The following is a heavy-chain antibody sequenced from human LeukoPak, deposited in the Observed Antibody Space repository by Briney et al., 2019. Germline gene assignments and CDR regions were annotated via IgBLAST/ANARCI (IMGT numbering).Heavy chain of an antibody. CDR3: ASYCSSTSCNDAFDI. Sequence: SETLSLTCTVSGGSISSYYWSWIRQPPGKGLEWIGYIYYSGSTNYNPSLKSRVTISVDTSKNQFSLKLSSVTAADTAVYYCASYCSSTSCNDAFDIWGQGTMVAVSS. V-gene: IGHV4-59*01. D-gene: IGHD2-2*01. CDR2: IYYSGST. J-gene: IGHJ3*02. CDR1: GGSISSYY.